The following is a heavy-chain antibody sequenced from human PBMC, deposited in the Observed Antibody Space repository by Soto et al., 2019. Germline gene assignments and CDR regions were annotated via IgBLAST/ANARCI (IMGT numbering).Heavy chain of an antibody. V-gene: IGHV3-74*01. CDR1: GFTSSSCA. CDR3: ARDYYGVPDY. CDR2: INSDGSSE. Sequence: GGSLRLSCVASGFTSSSCAIRWVRQAQEKGLEWVSRINSDGSSENYADSVKGRFTISRDNAKNTLYLQMNSLRVEDTAVYYCARDYYGVPDYWGQGTLVTVSS. J-gene: IGHJ4*02. D-gene: IGHD3-10*01.